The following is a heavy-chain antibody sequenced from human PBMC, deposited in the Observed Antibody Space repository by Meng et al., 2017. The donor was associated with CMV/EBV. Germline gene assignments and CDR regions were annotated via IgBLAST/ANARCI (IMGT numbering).Heavy chain of an antibody. Sequence: KVSCKGSGYSFTSYWIGWVRQMPGKGLEWMGIIYPGDFDTRYSPSFQGQVTISADKSISTAYLQWSSLKASDTAMYYCATAPIEMATNGGFFDYWGQGTLVTVSS. V-gene: IGHV5-51*01. CDR2: IYPGDFDT. D-gene: IGHD5-24*01. J-gene: IGHJ4*02. CDR1: GYSFTSYW. CDR3: ATAPIEMATNGGFFDY.